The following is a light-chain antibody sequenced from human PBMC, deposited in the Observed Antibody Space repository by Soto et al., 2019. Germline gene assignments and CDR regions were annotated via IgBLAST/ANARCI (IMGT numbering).Light chain of an antibody. CDR3: QQYDIYAWT. Sequence: DIPMTQSPSTLSASVGERVTITCRASQSVSNWLAWYQQKPGKAPKLLIYDVSSLDSGVPSRFSGSGSGTEFILTISSLQPDDFATYYCQQYDIYAWTFDQGTKVEMK. CDR1: QSVSNW. V-gene: IGKV1-5*01. J-gene: IGKJ1*01. CDR2: DVS.